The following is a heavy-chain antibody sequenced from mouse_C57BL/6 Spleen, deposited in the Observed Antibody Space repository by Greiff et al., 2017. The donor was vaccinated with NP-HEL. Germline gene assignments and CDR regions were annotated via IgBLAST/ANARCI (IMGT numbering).Heavy chain of an antibody. CDR3: ARSRYYGSSYEDMDY. J-gene: IGHJ4*01. Sequence: QVQLKESGPELVKPGASVKISCKASGYAFSSSWMNWVKQRPGKGLEWIGRIYPGDGDTNYNGKFKGKATLTADKSSSTAYMQLSSLTSEDSAVYFCARSRYYGSSYEDMDYWGQGTSVTVSS. V-gene: IGHV1-82*01. CDR1: GYAFSSSW. CDR2: IYPGDGDT. D-gene: IGHD1-1*01.